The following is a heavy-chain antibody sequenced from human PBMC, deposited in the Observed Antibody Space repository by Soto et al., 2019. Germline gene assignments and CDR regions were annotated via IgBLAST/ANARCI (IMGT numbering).Heavy chain of an antibody. D-gene: IGHD6-13*01. Sequence: PGGSLRLSCSASGFTFSNFGIHWVRQAPGKGLEWVAVISYDGSNKYYADSVKGRFTISRDNSKDTLYLQMNSLRGEDTAAYYCAKDGGQQQHLYYFDYWGQGALVTVSS. CDR3: AKDGGQQQHLYYFDY. CDR2: ISYDGSNK. V-gene: IGHV3-30*18. J-gene: IGHJ4*02. CDR1: GFTFSNFG.